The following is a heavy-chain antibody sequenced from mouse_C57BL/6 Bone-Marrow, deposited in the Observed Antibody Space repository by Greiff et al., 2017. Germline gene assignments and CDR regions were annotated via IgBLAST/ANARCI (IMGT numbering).Heavy chain of an antibody. D-gene: IGHD2-3*01. CDR1: GFTFTDYY. V-gene: IGHV7-3*01. CDR2: IRNKANGYTT. CDR3: ARYDGSPFAY. Sequence: EVHLVESGGGLVQPGGSLSLSCAASGFTFTDYYMSWVRQPPGKALAWLGFIRNKANGYTTEYSASVKGRFTISRDNSQSILYLQMNALRAEDSATYYCARYDGSPFAYWGQGTLVTVSA. J-gene: IGHJ3*01.